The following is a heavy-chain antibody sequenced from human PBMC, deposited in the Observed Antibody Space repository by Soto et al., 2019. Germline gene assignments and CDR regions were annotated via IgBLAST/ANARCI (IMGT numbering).Heavy chain of an antibody. Sequence: PSETLSLTCPVSGGSVSSGSYYWSWIRQPPGKGLEWIGYIYYSGSTNYNPSLKSRVTISVDTSKNQFSLKLSSVTAADTAVYYCARSGSYEPEGYYYYYGMDVWGQGTTVTVSS. J-gene: IGHJ6*02. CDR3: ARSGSYEPEGYYYYYGMDV. CDR2: IYYSGST. CDR1: GGSVSSGSYY. V-gene: IGHV4-61*01. D-gene: IGHD1-26*01.